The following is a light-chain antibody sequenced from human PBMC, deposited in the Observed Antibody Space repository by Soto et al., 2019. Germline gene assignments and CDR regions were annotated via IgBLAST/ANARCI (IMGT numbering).Light chain of an antibody. CDR3: SSYTSSSTRV. Sequence: QSALTQPASVSGSPRQSITISCTGTSSDVGGYNYVSWYQQHPGKAPKLMIYEVSNRPSGVSSRFSGSKSGNTASLTISGLQAEDEADYYCSSYTSSSTRVFGTGTKVTVL. CDR2: EVS. J-gene: IGLJ1*01. V-gene: IGLV2-14*01. CDR1: SSDVGGYNY.